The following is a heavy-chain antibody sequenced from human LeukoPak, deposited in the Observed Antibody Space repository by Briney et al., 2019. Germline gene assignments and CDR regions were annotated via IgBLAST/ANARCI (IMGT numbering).Heavy chain of an antibody. Sequence: SETLSLTCTVSGGSISSSSYYWGWIRQPPGKGLEWIGSIYYSGSTSYTPSLKSRVTISVDTSKNQFSLKLSSVTAADTAVYYCASPRRRGSYPTYFDYWGQGTLVTVSS. CDR2: IYYSGST. J-gene: IGHJ4*02. CDR3: ASPRRRGSYPTYFDY. CDR1: GGSISSSSYY. D-gene: IGHD1-26*01. V-gene: IGHV4-39*07.